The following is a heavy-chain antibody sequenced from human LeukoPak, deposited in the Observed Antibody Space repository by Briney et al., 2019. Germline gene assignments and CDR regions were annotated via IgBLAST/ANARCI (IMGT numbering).Heavy chain of an antibody. Sequence: SETLSLTCTISGGSITSGSYYWAWVRQSPGTGLEWIGSIYQRGTTYYNPSLHSRVTITVDTSKNQFTLNLNSVTAADTAVYYCARDDPGIAAAGVYWGQGTLVTVSS. J-gene: IGHJ4*02. CDR3: ARDDPGIAAAGVY. CDR2: IYQRGTT. CDR1: GGSITSGSYY. V-gene: IGHV4-39*02. D-gene: IGHD6-13*01.